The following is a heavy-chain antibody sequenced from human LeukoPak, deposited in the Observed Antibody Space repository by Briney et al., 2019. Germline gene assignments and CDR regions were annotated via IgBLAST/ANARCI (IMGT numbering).Heavy chain of an antibody. V-gene: IGHV3-21*01. CDR2: ISSSSGYI. CDR1: GFTFSSYT. J-gene: IGHJ1*01. D-gene: IGHD6-13*01. Sequence: GGSLRLSCAASGFTFSSYTMNWVRQVPGKGLEWVSSISSSSGYIYYADSVKGRFTVSRDNAKNSLYLQMNSLRADDTAVYYCARVGQQLVLAEYFHHWGQGTLVTVSS. CDR3: ARVGQQLVLAEYFHH.